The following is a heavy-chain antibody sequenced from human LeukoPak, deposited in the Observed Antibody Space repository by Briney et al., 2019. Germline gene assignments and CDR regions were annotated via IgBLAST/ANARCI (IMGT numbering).Heavy chain of an antibody. D-gene: IGHD3-9*01. Sequence: TPGESLKISRKGSGYSFSNYWIGWVRQMPGKGLEWVGIILPGNSDTRYSPSFQGQVTMSADKSISTAYLQWSSLKAADTAMYYCARQYYDILTDPNYFDSWGQGTLVTVSS. CDR2: ILPGNSDT. V-gene: IGHV5-51*01. J-gene: IGHJ4*02. CDR1: GYSFSNYW. CDR3: ARQYYDILTDPNYFDS.